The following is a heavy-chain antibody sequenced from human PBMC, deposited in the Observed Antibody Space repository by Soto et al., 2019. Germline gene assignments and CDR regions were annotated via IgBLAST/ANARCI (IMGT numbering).Heavy chain of an antibody. CDR3: AREESLLYYDFFYYGMDV. Sequence: GGSLRLSCAASGFTFSSYAMHWVRQAPGKGLEWVAVISYDGSNKYYADSVKGRFTISRDNSKNTLYLQMNSLRAEDTAVYYCAREESLLYYDFFYYGMDVWGQGTTVTV. CDR1: GFTFSSYA. V-gene: IGHV3-30-3*01. J-gene: IGHJ6*02. D-gene: IGHD3-3*01. CDR2: ISYDGSNK.